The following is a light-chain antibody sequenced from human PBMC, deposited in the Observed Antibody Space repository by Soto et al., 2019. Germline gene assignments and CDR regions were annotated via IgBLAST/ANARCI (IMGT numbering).Light chain of an antibody. V-gene: IGKV1-12*01. Sequence: DIQMTQSPSSVSASVGDRVTITCRASQGISSWLGWYQQKPGKAPKILISVASSLHSGVPSRFSGSGSGTDSTLTISNLQPEDFATYYCQQADSFPLTFGGGTKVEIK. CDR2: VAS. CDR1: QGISSW. J-gene: IGKJ4*01. CDR3: QQADSFPLT.